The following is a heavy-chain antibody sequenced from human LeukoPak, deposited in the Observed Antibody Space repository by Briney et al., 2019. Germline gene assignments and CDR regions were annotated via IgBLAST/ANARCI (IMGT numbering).Heavy chain of an antibody. CDR3: AKRIYRAYYDFWSGTEAPADY. CDR1: GFTFSSYA. J-gene: IGHJ4*02. D-gene: IGHD3-3*01. Sequence: GGSLRLSCAASGFTFSSYAMSWVRQPPGKGLEWVSAISGSGGSTYYADSVKGRFTISRDNSKNTLYLQMNSLRAEDTAVYYCAKRIYRAYYDFWSGTEAPADYWGQGTLVTVSS. V-gene: IGHV3-23*01. CDR2: ISGSGGST.